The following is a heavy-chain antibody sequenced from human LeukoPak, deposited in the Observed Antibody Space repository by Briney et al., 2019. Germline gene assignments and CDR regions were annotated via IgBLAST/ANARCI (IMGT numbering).Heavy chain of an antibody. CDR2: ISSSSSTI. CDR1: GFTFSSYS. D-gene: IGHD3-22*01. J-gene: IGHJ4*02. Sequence: PGGSLRLXCAASGFTFSSYSMNWVRQAPGKGLEWVSYISSSSSTIYYADSVKGRFTISRDNAKNSLYLQMNSLRAEDTAVYYCARDGGYYDSSGYYLWGQGTLVTVSS. CDR3: ARDGGYYDSSGYYL. V-gene: IGHV3-48*01.